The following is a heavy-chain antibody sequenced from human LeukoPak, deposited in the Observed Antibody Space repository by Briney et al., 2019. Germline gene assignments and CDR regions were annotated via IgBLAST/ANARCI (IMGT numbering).Heavy chain of an antibody. CDR1: GYSFTSYW. CDR2: IYPGDSDT. CDR3: ARRITIFGVGPHFDI. D-gene: IGHD3-3*01. J-gene: IGHJ3*02. Sequence: LGGSLKISCKGSGYSFTSYWIGWVRQMPGKGLEWMGIIYPGDSDTRYSPSFQGQVTISADKSISTAYLQWSSLKASDTAMYYCARRITIFGVGPHFDIWGQGTMVTVSS. V-gene: IGHV5-51*01.